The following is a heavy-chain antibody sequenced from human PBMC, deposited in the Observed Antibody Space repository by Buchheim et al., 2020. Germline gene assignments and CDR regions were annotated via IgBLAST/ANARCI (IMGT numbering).Heavy chain of an antibody. Sequence: VQLVQSGAEVKKPGASVKVSCKASGYTFTNYGITWVRQAPGQGLERLGWISPYNGNTNYAQRLQGRVTVTTDTSTSTAYMELRSLRSDDTAIYYCARDTYYCNNINCPKEVLDYWGQGSL. J-gene: IGHJ4*02. CDR1: GYTFTNYG. CDR3: ARDTYYCNNINCPKEVLDY. D-gene: IGHD2/OR15-2a*01. V-gene: IGHV1-18*04. CDR2: ISPYNGNT.